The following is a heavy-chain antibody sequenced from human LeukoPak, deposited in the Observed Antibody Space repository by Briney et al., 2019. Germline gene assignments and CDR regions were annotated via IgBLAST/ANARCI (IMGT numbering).Heavy chain of an antibody. Sequence: SETLSLTCTVSGGSISSYYWSWIRQPPGKGLEWIGYTHYSGIASYNPSLTSRVTISLDTSNDRFSLKLSSVTAADTAVYFCARGLGYCSGRTCYSGNYWGRGTLVTVSS. V-gene: IGHV4-59*01. D-gene: IGHD2-15*01. J-gene: IGHJ4*01. CDR3: ARGLGYCSGRTCYSGNY. CDR1: GGSISSYY. CDR2: THYSGIA.